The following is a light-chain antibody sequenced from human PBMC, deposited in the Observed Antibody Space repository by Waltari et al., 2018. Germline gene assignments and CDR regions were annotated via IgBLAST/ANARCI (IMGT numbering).Light chain of an antibody. J-gene: IGLJ3*02. CDR2: EVS. Sequence: QSVLTQPASVSGSPGQSITISCTGTSSDVGGYNYVSWYQQHPGKAPKLMIYEVSNRPSGVSNRCSGSKSGNTASLTISGLQAEDEADYYCSSYTSSSWVFGGGTKLTVL. CDR3: SSYTSSSWV. V-gene: IGLV2-14*01. CDR1: SSDVGGYNY.